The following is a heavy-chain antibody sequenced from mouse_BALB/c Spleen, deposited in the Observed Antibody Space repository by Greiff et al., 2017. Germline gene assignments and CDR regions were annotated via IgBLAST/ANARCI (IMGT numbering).Heavy chain of an antibody. J-gene: IGHJ2*01. V-gene: IGHV2-9-2*01. D-gene: IGHD1-1*01. CDR1: GFSLTSYD. Sequence: VQLQESGPGLVAPSQSLSITCTVSGFSLTSYDISWFRQPPGKGLAWLGVIWTGGGTNYNSAFMSRLSISKDNSKSQVFLKMNSLQTDDTAIDYCVRAKYNGRSYWSYFDYWGQGTTLTVSS. CDR3: VRAKYNGRSYWSYFDY. CDR2: IWTGGGT.